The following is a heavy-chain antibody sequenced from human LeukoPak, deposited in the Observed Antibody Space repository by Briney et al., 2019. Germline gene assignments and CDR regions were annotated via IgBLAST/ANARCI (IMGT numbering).Heavy chain of an antibody. CDR3: ARDGVVGPLQGWFDP. D-gene: IGHD1-26*01. J-gene: IGHJ5*02. CDR2: ISWNSGSI. CDR1: GFTFDDYA. Sequence: GGSLRLSCAASGFTFDDYAMHWVRQAPGKGLEWVSGISWNSGSIGYADSVKGRFTISRDNSKNTLYPQMNGLRAEDTAVYYCARDGVVGPLQGWFDPWGQGTLVTVSS. V-gene: IGHV3-9*01.